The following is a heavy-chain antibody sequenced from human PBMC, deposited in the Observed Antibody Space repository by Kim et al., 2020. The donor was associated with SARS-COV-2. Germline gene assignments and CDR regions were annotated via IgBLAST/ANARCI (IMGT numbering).Heavy chain of an antibody. CDR2: IYYSGST. V-gene: IGHV4-59*08. CDR1: GGSISSYY. Sequence: SETLSLTCTVSGGSISSYYWSWIRQPPGTGLEWIGYIYYSGSTNSNPSLKSRVTISVDTSKNQFSLKLSSVTAADTAVYYCARQGCSSTSCYNFDYWGQGTLVTVSS. D-gene: IGHD2-2*02. J-gene: IGHJ4*02. CDR3: ARQGCSSTSCYNFDY.